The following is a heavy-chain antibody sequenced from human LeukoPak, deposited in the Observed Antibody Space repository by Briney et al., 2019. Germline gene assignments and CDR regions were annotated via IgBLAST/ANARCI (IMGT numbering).Heavy chain of an antibody. J-gene: IGHJ6*04. CDR2: ISSSGSTI. Sequence: GGSLRLSCAASGYTLSRYSMNWVRQALGKGVEWVLSISSSGSTIYCADSVRGGVALSRDNAKNSLYLKRNSLRAEDTAVYYCAELGITMSGGGWGKGTTVTISS. V-gene: IGHV3-48*04. CDR3: AELGITMSGGG. D-gene: IGHD3-3*01. CDR1: GYTLSRYS.